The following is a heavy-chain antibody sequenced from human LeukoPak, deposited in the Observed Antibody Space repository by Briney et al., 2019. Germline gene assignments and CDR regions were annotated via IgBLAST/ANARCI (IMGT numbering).Heavy chain of an antibody. CDR2: IYTSGGT. Sequence: SETLSLTCTVSGGSISSYYWSWIRQPAGKGLDWLGRIYTSGGTNYNPSLKSRVTMSVDTSKNQFSLKLSSVTAADTAVYYCARDPYGDYVAGYYFDYWGQGTLVTVSS. V-gene: IGHV4-4*07. D-gene: IGHD4-17*01. CDR1: GGSISSYY. CDR3: ARDPYGDYVAGYYFDY. J-gene: IGHJ4*02.